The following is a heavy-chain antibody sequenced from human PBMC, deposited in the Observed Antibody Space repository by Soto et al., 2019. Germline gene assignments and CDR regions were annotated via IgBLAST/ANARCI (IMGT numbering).Heavy chain of an antibody. CDR2: IYYSGST. J-gene: IGHJ4*02. V-gene: IGHV4-39*01. CDR3: ASSDGGSTIDY. Sequence: QLQLQESGPGLVKPSETLSLTCSVSGGSISSSSYYWDWIRQPPGKGLQWIGTIYYSGSTYYNPSLKSRVTISVDTSKNQFSLKLSSVTAADTAVYYCASSDGGSTIDYWGQGALVTVSS. CDR1: GGSISSSSYY.